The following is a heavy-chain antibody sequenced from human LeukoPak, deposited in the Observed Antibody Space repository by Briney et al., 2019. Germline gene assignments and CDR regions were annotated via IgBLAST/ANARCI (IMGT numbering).Heavy chain of an antibody. CDR3: ARVHGDIVATIHDY. V-gene: IGHV3-48*02. CDR1: GFTFSSYS. Sequence: GGSLRLSCAASGFTFSSYSMNWVRQAPGKGLEWVSYISSSSSTIYYADSVKGRFTISRDNAKNSLYLQMNSLREEDTAVYYCARVHGDIVATIHDYWGQGTLVTVSS. CDR2: ISSSSSTI. J-gene: IGHJ4*02. D-gene: IGHD5-12*01.